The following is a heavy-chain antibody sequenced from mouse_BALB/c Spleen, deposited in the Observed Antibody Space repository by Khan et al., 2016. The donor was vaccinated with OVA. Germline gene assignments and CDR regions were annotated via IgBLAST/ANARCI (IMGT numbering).Heavy chain of an antibody. CDR1: GYSFTSDYA. CDR3: ARVYGGDFDY. D-gene: IGHD1-1*01. Sequence: EVQLQESGPGLVKPSQSLSLSCTVTGYSFTSDYAWYWIRQFPGNKLEWMGFISYSGNTNYNPSLKSRISITRDTSKNQFFLQLKSVTTEDTARYYCARVYGGDFDYWGQGTTLTVSS. CDR2: ISYSGNT. V-gene: IGHV3-2*02. J-gene: IGHJ2*01.